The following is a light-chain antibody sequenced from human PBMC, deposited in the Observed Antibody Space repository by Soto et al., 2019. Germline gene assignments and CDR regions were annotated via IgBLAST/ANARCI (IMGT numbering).Light chain of an antibody. J-gene: IGKJ5*01. CDR3: QQHNTLPIT. V-gene: IGKV1-9*01. CDR1: QGVSSS. CDR2: AAS. Sequence: DIQLTQSPSFMSASVGDRVTITCRASQGVSSSLAWHQQKPGKAPKLLIYAASTLQSGVPSRFSGSGSGTEFTLTISSLQPEDFAPYYWQQHNTLPITFGQGTRLEIK.